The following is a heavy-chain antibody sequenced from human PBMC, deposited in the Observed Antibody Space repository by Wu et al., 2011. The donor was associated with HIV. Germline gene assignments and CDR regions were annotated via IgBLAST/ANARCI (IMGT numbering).Heavy chain of an antibody. D-gene: IGHD1-26*01. CDR3: ARGLGGINDGFDI. CDR1: GHRFDNTW. J-gene: IGHJ3*02. Sequence: VQLVQSGAEVKKPGESLKIACKGSGHRFDNTWIAWVRQMPGKGLEWMGIIHLGDSDTRYSPPFQGPGHHVCRQVHQHRLPAVEQPEGLGHRHLYCARGLGGINDGFDIWGQGTKVIVSS. V-gene: IGHV5-51*03. CDR2: IHLGDSDT.